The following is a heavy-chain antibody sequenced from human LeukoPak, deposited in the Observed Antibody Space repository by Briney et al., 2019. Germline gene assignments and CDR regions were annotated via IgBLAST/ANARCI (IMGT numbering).Heavy chain of an antibody. V-gene: IGHV4-59*01. Sequence: SETLSLTCTVSGGSISRYYWSWIRQPPGKGLEWIGYIYHSGSTNYNPSLKSRVNISVDTSKNQFSLKLSSVTAADTAVYYCARDFYYYDSSGSLWYFDLWGRGTLVTVSS. D-gene: IGHD3-22*01. CDR3: ARDFYYYDSSGSLWYFDL. J-gene: IGHJ2*01. CDR1: GGSISRYY. CDR2: IYHSGST.